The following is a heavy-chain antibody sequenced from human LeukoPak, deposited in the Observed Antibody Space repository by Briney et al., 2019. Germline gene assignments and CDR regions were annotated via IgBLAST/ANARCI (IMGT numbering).Heavy chain of an antibody. CDR1: GGTFSSYA. J-gene: IGHJ4*02. CDR3: ARGGGSSSSVFDY. CDR2: IIPIFGTA. D-gene: IGHD6-6*01. Sequence: SVKVSCKASGGTFSSYAISWVRQAPGQGLEWMGGIIPIFGTANYAQKFQGRVTITRDTSASTAYMELSGLRSEDTAVFYCARGGGSSSSVFDYWGQGTLVTVSS. V-gene: IGHV1-69*05.